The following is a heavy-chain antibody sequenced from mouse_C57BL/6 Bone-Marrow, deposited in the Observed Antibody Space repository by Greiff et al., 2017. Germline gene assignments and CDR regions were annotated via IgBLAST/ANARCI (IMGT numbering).Heavy chain of an antibody. Sequence: EVKVVESGGGLVKPGGSLKLSCAASGFTFSDYGMHWVRQAPEKGLEWVAYIRSGSSTLYSADTVKGRFTISRDNAKNTLFLQMTSLRSEDTAMYYCARCYYYGDYFDYWGQGTTLTVSS. CDR2: IRSGSSTL. CDR3: ARCYYYGDYFDY. J-gene: IGHJ2*01. D-gene: IGHD1-1*01. CDR1: GFTFSDYG. V-gene: IGHV5-17*01.